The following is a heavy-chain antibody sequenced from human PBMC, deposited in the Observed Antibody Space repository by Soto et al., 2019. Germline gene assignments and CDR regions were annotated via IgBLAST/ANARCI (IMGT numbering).Heavy chain of an antibody. V-gene: IGHV4-59*01. D-gene: IGHD6-6*01. J-gene: IGHJ4*02. CDR2: IYNSGST. Sequence: QVQLQESGPGLVKPSETLSLTCTVSGGSLSNYYWSWIRQPPGKGLEWIGYIYNSGSTNYNPSLKSRVTISVDTSKNQFSLNLSSVTAADTAVYYCASRTYSSSSGGFDYWGQGTLVTVSS. CDR3: ASRTYSSSSGGFDY. CDR1: GGSLSNYY.